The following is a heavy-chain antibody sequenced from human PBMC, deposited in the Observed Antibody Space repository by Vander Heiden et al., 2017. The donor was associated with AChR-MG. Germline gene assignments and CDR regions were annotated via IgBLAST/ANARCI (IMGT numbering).Heavy chain of an antibody. CDR3: ARHPQYYYDSSGYYYKDY. D-gene: IGHD3-22*01. CDR1: GGTFSSYA. Sequence: QVQLVQSGAEVKKPGSSVKVSCKASGGTFSSYAISWVRQAPGQGLEWMGGIIPIFGTANYAQKFQGRVTITADESTSTAYMELSSLRSEETAVYYCARHPQYYYDSSGYYYKDYWGQGTLVTVSS. J-gene: IGHJ4*02. CDR2: IIPIFGTA. V-gene: IGHV1-69*01.